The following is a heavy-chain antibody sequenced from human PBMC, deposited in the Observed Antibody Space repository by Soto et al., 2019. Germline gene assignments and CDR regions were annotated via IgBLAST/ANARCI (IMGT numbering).Heavy chain of an antibody. J-gene: IGHJ6*02. CDR1: GGSFSGYY. Sequence: SETLSLTCAVYGGSFSGYYWSWIRQPPGKGLEWIGEINHSGGTNYNPSLKSRVTISVDTSKNQFSLKLSSVTAADTAVYYCARVSMVAVAGYYYYGMDVWGQGNTVTVSS. V-gene: IGHV4-34*01. CDR3: ARVSMVAVAGYYYYGMDV. D-gene: IGHD6-19*01. CDR2: INHSGGT.